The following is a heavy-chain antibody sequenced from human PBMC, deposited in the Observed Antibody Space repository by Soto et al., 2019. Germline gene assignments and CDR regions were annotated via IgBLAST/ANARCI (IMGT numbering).Heavy chain of an antibody. CDR2: IYHSGST. CDR1: GGSISSNNW. Sequence: SETLSLTCAVSGGSISSNNWWSWVRQPPGKGLEWIGEIYHSGSTNYNPSLKSRVTISVDKSKNQFSLKLSSVTAADTAVYYCAGNRPGLATSSAYWGQGTLVTVSS. J-gene: IGHJ4*02. CDR3: AGNRPGLATSSAY. V-gene: IGHV4-4*02. D-gene: IGHD6-6*01.